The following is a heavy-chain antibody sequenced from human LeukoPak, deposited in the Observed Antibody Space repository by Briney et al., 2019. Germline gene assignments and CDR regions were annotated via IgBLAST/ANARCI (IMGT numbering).Heavy chain of an antibody. D-gene: IGHD6-19*01. Sequence: GGSLRLSCAASGFTVSSNYMSWVRQAPGKGLEWVSVIYSGGSTYYADSVKGRFTISRDNSKNTLYLQMNSLRAEDTAVYYCARDKSGYSSGWPPPHYGMDVWGQGTTVTVSS. J-gene: IGHJ6*02. CDR1: GFTVSSNY. CDR2: IYSGGST. V-gene: IGHV3-53*01. CDR3: ARDKSGYSSGWPPPHYGMDV.